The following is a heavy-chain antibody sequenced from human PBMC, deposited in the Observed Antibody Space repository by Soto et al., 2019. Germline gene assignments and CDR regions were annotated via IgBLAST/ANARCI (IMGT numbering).Heavy chain of an antibody. CDR1: GYTFTSYD. J-gene: IGHJ4*02. Sequence: QVQLVQSGAEVKKPGASVKVSCKAAGYTFTSYDINWVRQATGQGLEWMGWMNPNSGNTGYAQKFQGRVTMTRNTSISTAYMELSSLRSEDTAVYYCARGLIFGYYGSGSEDYWGQGTLVTVSS. CDR2: MNPNSGNT. V-gene: IGHV1-8*01. D-gene: IGHD3-10*01. CDR3: ARGLIFGYYGSGSEDY.